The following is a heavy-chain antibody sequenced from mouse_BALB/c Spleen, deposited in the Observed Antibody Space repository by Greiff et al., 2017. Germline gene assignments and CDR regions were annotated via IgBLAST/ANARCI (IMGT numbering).Heavy chain of an antibody. Sequence: EVKVVESGGDLVKPGGSLKLSCAASGFTFSSYGMSWVRQTPDKRLEWVATISSGGSYTYYPDSVKGRFTISRDNAKNTLYLQMSSLKSEDTAMYYCARLGLTGTGAMDYWGQGTSVTVSS. J-gene: IGHJ4*01. V-gene: IGHV5-6*01. D-gene: IGHD4-1*01. CDR2: ISSGGSYT. CDR1: GFTFSSYG. CDR3: ARLGLTGTGAMDY.